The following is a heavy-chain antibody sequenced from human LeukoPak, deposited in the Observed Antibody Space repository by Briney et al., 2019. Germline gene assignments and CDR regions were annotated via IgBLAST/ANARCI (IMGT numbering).Heavy chain of an antibody. J-gene: IGHJ3*02. V-gene: IGHV4-4*09. CDR2: IYTSGST. CDR3: ARQSHDAIDI. CDR1: GGSISSYY. Sequence: SETLSLTCTVSGGSISSYYWSWIRQPPGQGLEWIGYIYTSGSTNYNPSLKSRVTISVDTSKNQFSLKLSSVTAADTAVYYCARQSHDAIDIWGQGTMVTVSS.